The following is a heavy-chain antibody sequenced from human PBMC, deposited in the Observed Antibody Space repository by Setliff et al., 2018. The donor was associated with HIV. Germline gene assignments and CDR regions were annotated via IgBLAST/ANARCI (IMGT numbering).Heavy chain of an antibody. J-gene: IGHJ4*02. Sequence: SQTLSLTCAISGDSVSSDSAAWNWIRQSPSRGLEWLGRTYYRSRWFNDYAVSVKRRITISRDNAKNSLYLQMNSLRAEDTAVYYCARAYYDILTGSYGITGIDYWGQGTLVTVSS. D-gene: IGHD3-9*01. V-gene: IGHV6-1*01. CDR1: GDSVSSDSAA. CDR2: TYYRSRWFN. CDR3: ARAYYDILTGSYGITGIDY.